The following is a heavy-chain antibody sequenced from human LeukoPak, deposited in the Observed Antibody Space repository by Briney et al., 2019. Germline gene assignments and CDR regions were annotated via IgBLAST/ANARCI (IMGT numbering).Heavy chain of an antibody. V-gene: IGHV3-74*01. CDR2: INEHGSIT. J-gene: IGHJ4*02. Sequence: LAGGPLRFPCAASGFTFSSYWMHWVRQVPGKGLVGVARINEHGSITDYADSVKDRFTVSRDNAWNTLYLQMNSLRADDTAVYYCGRDVAGSGSLWGQGTLITVSS. CDR1: GFTFSSYW. D-gene: IGHD3-10*01. CDR3: GRDVAGSGSL.